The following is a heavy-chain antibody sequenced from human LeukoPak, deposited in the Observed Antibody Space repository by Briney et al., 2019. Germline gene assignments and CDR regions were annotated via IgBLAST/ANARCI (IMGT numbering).Heavy chain of an antibody. J-gene: IGHJ6*03. V-gene: IGHV4-34*01. D-gene: IGHD1-7*01. CDR2: INHSGST. Sequence: SETLSLTCAVYGGSFSGYYWSWIRQPPGKGLEWIGEINHSGSTNYNPSLKSRVTISVDTSKNQFSLKLSSATAADTAVYYCARGSRTGTNYYYMDVWGKGTTVTVSS. CDR3: ARGSRTGTNYYYMDV. CDR1: GGSFSGYY.